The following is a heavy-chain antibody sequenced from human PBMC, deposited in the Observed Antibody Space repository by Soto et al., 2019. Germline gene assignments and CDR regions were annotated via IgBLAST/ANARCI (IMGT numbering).Heavy chain of an antibody. CDR1: GFTFNRYG. J-gene: IGHJ4*02. CDR3: ARGVDDLDY. Sequence: QVQLVESGGGVVQAARSLRLSCAASGFTFNRYGMHWVRQAPGKGLERVAVIGYDGSSEYYADSVKGRFTISRDNSKNTLVLQMNSLRAEDTAVYYCARGVDDLDYWGQGTLVTVSS. CDR2: IGYDGSSE. V-gene: IGHV3-33*01.